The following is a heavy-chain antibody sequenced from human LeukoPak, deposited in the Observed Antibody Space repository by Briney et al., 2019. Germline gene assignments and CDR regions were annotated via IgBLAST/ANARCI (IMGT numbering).Heavy chain of an antibody. CDR1: GFTFSNND. V-gene: IGHV3-23*01. Sequence: GGSLRLSCAASGFTFSNNDMSWVRQAPGKGLEWVSAISGSGDNTNYGDSVKGRFTISRDNVKNRLFLQMNSLRVEDTAIYYCARRGSYFGGFDYWGQGTLVSVPS. CDR2: ISGSGDNT. J-gene: IGHJ4*02. D-gene: IGHD1-26*01. CDR3: ARRGSYFGGFDY.